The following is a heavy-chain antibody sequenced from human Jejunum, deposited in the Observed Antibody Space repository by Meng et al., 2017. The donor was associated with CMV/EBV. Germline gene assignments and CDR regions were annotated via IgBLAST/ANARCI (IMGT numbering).Heavy chain of an antibody. CDR2: ISYSGST. Sequence: QVQLQESGPGLVKPSQTLSLTCTVSGVSISSGSYYWGWIRQPPGEGLEWIGSISYSGSTYYNPSLKSRVAMSVDTSNIQFSLKLSSVTAADTAVYYCARHNWNAYYFDYWGQGTLVTVSS. V-gene: IGHV4-39*01. D-gene: IGHD1-20*01. CDR1: GVSISSGSYY. J-gene: IGHJ4*02. CDR3: ARHNWNAYYFDY.